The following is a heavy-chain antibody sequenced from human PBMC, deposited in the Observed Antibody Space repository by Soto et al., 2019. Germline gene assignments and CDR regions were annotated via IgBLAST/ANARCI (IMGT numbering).Heavy chain of an antibody. CDR1: GGTFSSYA. CDR3: ARHPAGTGYYYGMDV. V-gene: IGHV1-69*05. Sequence: QVQLVQSGAEVKKPGSSVKVSCKASGGTFSSYAISWVRQAPGQGLEWMGGIIPIFGTANYAQKFQGRVTXPXAXSXXTAYMELSSLRSEHTAVYYCARHPAGTGYYYGMDVWGQGTTVTVSS. J-gene: IGHJ6*02. CDR2: IIPIFGTA. D-gene: IGHD6-13*01.